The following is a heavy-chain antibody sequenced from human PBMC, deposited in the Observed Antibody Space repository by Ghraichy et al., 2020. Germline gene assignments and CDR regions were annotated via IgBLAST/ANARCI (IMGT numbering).Heavy chain of an antibody. CDR3: VISDIVARWWDFDY. V-gene: IGHV1-2*06. CDR1: GYTFTAFY. D-gene: IGHD5-12*01. CDR2: INPNSGTT. J-gene: IGHJ4*02. Sequence: ASVKVSCKASGYTFTAFYFHWVRQAPGQGLEWMGRINPNSGTTNYAQKFQGRVTMTRDTSISTAYMELGRLTSDDTAVYYCVISDIVARWWDFDYWGQGTLVTVSS.